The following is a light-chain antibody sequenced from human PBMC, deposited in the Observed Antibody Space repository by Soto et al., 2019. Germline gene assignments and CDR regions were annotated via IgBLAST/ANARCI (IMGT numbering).Light chain of an antibody. CDR1: QDISNY. CDR2: DAS. CDR3: QQYDNLPTLT. V-gene: IGKV1-33*01. Sequence: DIQMTQSPSSLSASVGDRVTITCQASQDISNYLNWYQQKPGKAPKLLIYDASNLETGVTSRFSGSGSGTDFTFTISSLHPEDIATYYCQQYDNLPTLTFGGGTKVEIK. J-gene: IGKJ4*01.